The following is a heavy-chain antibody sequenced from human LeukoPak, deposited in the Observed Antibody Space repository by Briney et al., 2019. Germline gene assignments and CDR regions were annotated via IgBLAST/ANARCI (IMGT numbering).Heavy chain of an antibody. CDR3: ARSQGVY. CDR1: GFTFSSYA. D-gene: IGHD2-8*01. CDR2: IYSGGST. J-gene: IGHJ4*02. V-gene: IGHV3-66*01. Sequence: PGGSLRLSCAASGFTFSSYAMSWVRQAPGKGLEWVSVIYSGGSTYYADSVKGRFTISRDNSKNTLYLQMNSLRAEDTAVYYCARSQGVYWGQGTLVTVSS.